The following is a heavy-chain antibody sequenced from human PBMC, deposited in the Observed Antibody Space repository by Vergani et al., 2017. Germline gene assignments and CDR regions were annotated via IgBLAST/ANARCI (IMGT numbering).Heavy chain of an antibody. CDR3: ARGPQDCSGGSCYSPFDP. J-gene: IGHJ5*02. V-gene: IGHV3-30-3*01. CDR1: GFTFSSYA. CDR2: ISYDGSNK. Sequence: QVQLVESGGGVVQPGRSLRLSCAASGFTFSSYATHWVRQAPGKGLEWVAVISYDGSNKYYADSVKGRFTISRDNSKNTLYLQMNSLRAEDTAVYYCARGPQDCSGGSCYSPFDPWGQGTLVTVSS. D-gene: IGHD2-15*01.